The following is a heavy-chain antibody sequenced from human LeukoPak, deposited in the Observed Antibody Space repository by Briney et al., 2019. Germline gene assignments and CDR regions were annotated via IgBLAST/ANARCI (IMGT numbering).Heavy chain of an antibody. J-gene: IGHJ6*02. D-gene: IGHD4-11*01. CDR1: GFTVSSNY. CDR2: IYSGGST. Sequence: GGSLRLSCAASGFTVSSNYMSWVRQAPGKGLEWVSVIYSGGSTYYADSVKGRFTISRDNSKNTLYLQMNSLRAEDTAVYYCATGNSNYGYYGMDVWGQGTTVTVSS. V-gene: IGHV3-53*01. CDR3: ATGNSNYGYYGMDV.